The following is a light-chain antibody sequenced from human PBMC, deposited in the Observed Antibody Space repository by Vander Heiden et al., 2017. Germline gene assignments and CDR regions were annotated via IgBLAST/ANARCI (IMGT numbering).Light chain of an antibody. CDR3: QQSYSTPQT. J-gene: IGKJ1*01. CDR1: QSISSY. CDR2: AAS. V-gene: IGKV1-39*01. Sequence: RVTITCRASQSISSYLNWYQQKPGKAPKLLIYAASSLQSGVPSRFSGSGSGTDFTLTISSLQPEDFATYYCQQSYSTPQTFGQGTKVEIK.